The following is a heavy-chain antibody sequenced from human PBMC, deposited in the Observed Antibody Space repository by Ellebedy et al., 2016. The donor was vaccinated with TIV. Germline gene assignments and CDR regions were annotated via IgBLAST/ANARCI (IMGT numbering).Heavy chain of an antibody. D-gene: IGHD6-19*01. CDR1: GFTFSSFW. CDR2: LNQDGSEI. J-gene: IGHJ4*02. V-gene: IGHV3-7*01. Sequence: GGSLRLSCAASGFTFSSFWMSWVRQAPGKGLEWVANLNQDGSEIYYVDSVEGRFAISRDNAKNSMYLQMNSLRDEDTAVYYCARDQWLGRAYYFDYWGQGTLLTVSS. CDR3: ARDQWLGRAYYFDY.